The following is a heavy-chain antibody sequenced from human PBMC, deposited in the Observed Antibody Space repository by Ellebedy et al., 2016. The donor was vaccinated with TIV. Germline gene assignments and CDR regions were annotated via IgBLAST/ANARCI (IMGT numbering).Heavy chain of an antibody. V-gene: IGHV4-31*03. Sequence: MPSETLSLTCTVSGGSISRGSYYWNWIRQYPGKGLEWIGYTYYSGSTYYNPSLKSRVNVSVDPSKNQFSLKLSSVTAADTAVYYCARGKFAAAGIDYWGQGTLVTVSS. CDR3: ARGKFAAAGIDY. J-gene: IGHJ4*02. D-gene: IGHD6-13*01. CDR1: GGSISRGSYY. CDR2: TYYSGST.